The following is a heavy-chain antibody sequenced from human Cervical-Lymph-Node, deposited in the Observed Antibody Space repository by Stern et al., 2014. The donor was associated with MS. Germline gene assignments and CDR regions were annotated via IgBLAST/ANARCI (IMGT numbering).Heavy chain of an antibody. Sequence: VQLVESGGGVVKPGTSLRLSCVASGFTFSSSDMHWVRQAPGQGLEWVSVIWFDGTNTHYAESVEGRFTVTRDNSKNTLYMEIVSRIADDAATYYCSRDRNREAQIDVMDVWGQGTTVAVSS. CDR3: SRDRNREAQIDVMDV. CDR2: IWFDGTNT. D-gene: IGHD1-14*01. V-gene: IGHV3-33*01. CDR1: GFTFSSSD. J-gene: IGHJ6*02.